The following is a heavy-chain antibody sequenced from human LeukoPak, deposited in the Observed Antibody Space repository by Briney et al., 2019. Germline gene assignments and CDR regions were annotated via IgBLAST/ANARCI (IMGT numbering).Heavy chain of an antibody. Sequence: PSETLSLTCAVYGGSFSGYYWSWIRQPPGKGLEWIGEINHSGSTNYNPSLKSRVTISVDTSKNQFSLKLSSVTAADTAVYYCARLRDYYDSSGYYWNWFDPWGQGTLVTVSS. CDR1: GGSFSGYY. CDR2: INHSGST. V-gene: IGHV4-34*01. CDR3: ARLRDYYDSSGYYWNWFDP. D-gene: IGHD3-22*01. J-gene: IGHJ5*02.